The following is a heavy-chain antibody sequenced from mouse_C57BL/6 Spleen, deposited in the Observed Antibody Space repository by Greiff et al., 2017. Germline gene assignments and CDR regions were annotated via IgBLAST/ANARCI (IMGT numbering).Heavy chain of an antibody. J-gene: IGHJ2*01. D-gene: IGHD2-2*01. V-gene: IGHV1-18*01. Sequence: VQLKESGPELVKPGASVKIPCKASGYTFTDYNMDWVKQSHGKSLEWIGDINPNNGGTIYNQKFKGKATLTVDKSSSTAYMELRSLTSEDTAVYYCATGGLEAFDYWGQGTTLTVSS. CDR1: GYTFTDYN. CDR3: ATGGLEAFDY. CDR2: INPNNGGT.